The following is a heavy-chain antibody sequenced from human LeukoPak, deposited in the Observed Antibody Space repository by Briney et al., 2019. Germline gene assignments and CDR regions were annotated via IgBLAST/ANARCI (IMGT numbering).Heavy chain of an antibody. Sequence: GGSLRLSCAASGFIFSRYWMSWVRQAPGKGLEWVANINEDGSGNYYVDSVKGRFTISRDNAKNSLFLQMNSLRAEDTAVYYCATSDDSPGTHWGQGTLVTVSS. CDR2: INEDGSGN. CDR1: GFIFSRYW. CDR3: ATSDDSPGTH. J-gene: IGHJ4*02. D-gene: IGHD4-11*01. V-gene: IGHV3-7*01.